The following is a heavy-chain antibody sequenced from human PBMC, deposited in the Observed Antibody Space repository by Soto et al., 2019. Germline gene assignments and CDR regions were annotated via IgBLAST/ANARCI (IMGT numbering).Heavy chain of an antibody. CDR3: ARHRRVDYGDYGYDP. V-gene: IGHV1-69*01. D-gene: IGHD4-17*01. Sequence: QVQLVQSGAEVKKPGSSVKVSCKASGGTFSSYAISWVRQAPGQGLEWMGGIIPIFGTANYAQKFQGRVTMTADESTSTAYMELSSVRAEDTAVYYCARHRRVDYGDYGYDPWGQGTLVTVSS. J-gene: IGHJ5*02. CDR1: GGTFSSYA. CDR2: IIPIFGTA.